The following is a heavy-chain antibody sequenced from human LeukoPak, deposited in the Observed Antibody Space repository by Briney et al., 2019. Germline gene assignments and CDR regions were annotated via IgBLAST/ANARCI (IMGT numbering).Heavy chain of an antibody. D-gene: IGHD2-15*01. V-gene: IGHV3-48*01. CDR1: GFTFSSYS. J-gene: IGHJ4*02. CDR3: GRGSCSGGSCFDY. Sequence: PGGSLRLSCAASGFTFSSYSMNWVRQAPGKGLEWISYISSSGSTIYYAVSVKGRFTISRDNAKNSLYLQMNSLRAEDTAVYYCGRGSCSGGSCFDYWGQGTLVTVSS. CDR2: ISSSGSTI.